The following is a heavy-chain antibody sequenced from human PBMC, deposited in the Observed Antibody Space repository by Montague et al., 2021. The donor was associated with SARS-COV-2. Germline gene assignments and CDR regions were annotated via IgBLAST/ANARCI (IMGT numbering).Heavy chain of an antibody. CDR1: GDSVSSNIAT. V-gene: IGHV6-1*01. D-gene: IGHD2-2*01. CDR2: TYYRSKWYN. J-gene: IGHJ4*02. CDR3: ARIPVGSKYYFDF. Sequence: CAISGDSVSSNIATWNWIRQSPSRGLEWLGRTYYRSKWYNDYAESVKSRITIDPDTSKRQFSLHLNSVTPEDTAVYYYARIPVGSKYYFDFWGQGTLVTVSS.